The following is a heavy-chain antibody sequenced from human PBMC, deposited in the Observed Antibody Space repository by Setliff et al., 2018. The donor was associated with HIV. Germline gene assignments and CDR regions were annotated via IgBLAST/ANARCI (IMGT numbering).Heavy chain of an antibody. CDR1: GFTVTSHY. CDR3: ARDRADWNDEGSYYFDL. V-gene: IGHV3-30*03. Sequence: GGSLRLSCAVSGFTVTSHYMTWVRQAPGKGLEWVALISYDGSHKFFSDSVKGRFTISRDNSKDTLYLQMNSLRIDDTAVYFCARDRADWNDEGSYYFDLWGRGTLVTVSS. D-gene: IGHD1-1*01. J-gene: IGHJ4*02. CDR2: ISYDGSHK.